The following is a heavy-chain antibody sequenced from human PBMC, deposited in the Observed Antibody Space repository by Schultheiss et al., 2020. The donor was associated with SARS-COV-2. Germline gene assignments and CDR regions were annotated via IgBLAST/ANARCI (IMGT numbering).Heavy chain of an antibody. J-gene: IGHJ6*02. CDR3: ARDGTEWLPIYYYGMDV. D-gene: IGHD3-3*01. Sequence: GESLKISCEASGFTFSTYAMSWVRQASGKRLEWVATISGSGGRIYYEDSVKGRFTISRDNSQRTLYLEMNSLRAEDTAVYYCARDGTEWLPIYYYGMDVWGQGTTVTVSS. CDR1: GFTFSTYA. V-gene: IGHV3-23*01. CDR2: ISGSGGRI.